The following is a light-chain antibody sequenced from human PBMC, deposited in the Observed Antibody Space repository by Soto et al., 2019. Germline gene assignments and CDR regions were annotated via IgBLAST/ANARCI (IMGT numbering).Light chain of an antibody. J-gene: IGLJ1*01. CDR3: SSYTGSSTQV. Sequence: QSALTQPASVSGSPGQSITISCTGTSSDIGGYIYVSWYQQHPGKAPKLMIYDVSTRPSGVSNRFSGSKSGNTASLTISGLQAEDEADYYCSSYTGSSTQVFGTGTKLTVL. CDR2: DVS. CDR1: SSDIGGYIY. V-gene: IGLV2-14*01.